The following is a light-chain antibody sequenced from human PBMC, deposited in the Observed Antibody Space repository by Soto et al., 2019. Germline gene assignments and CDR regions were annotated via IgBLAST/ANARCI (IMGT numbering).Light chain of an antibody. CDR1: QSVSSY. Sequence: EIVLTQSPATLSLSPGERATLSCRASQSVSSYLAWYQQKPGQAPRLLIYDASNRATCIPARFSGSGSGTDFTLTINRLEPEDFAISYCQQRSNWPRFTFGPGTKVDIK. CDR3: QQRSNWPRFT. CDR2: DAS. J-gene: IGKJ3*01. V-gene: IGKV3-11*01.